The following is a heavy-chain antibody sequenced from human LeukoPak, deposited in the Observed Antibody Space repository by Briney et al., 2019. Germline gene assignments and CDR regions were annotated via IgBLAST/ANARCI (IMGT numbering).Heavy chain of an antibody. D-gene: IGHD3-16*02. CDR2: IYSGGST. CDR1: GFTVSSNY. CDR3: AGLRLGELSSFDY. V-gene: IGHV3-53*01. Sequence: GGSLRLSCAASGFTVSSNYMSWVRQAPGKGLEWVSVIYSGGSTYYADSVKGRFTISRDNSKNTLYLQMNSLRAEDTAVYYCAGLRLGELSSFDYWGQGTLVTVSS. J-gene: IGHJ4*02.